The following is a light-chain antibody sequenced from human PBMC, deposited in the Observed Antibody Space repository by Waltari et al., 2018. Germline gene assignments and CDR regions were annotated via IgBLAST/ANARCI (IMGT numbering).Light chain of an antibody. CDR2: GAS. V-gene: IGKV3-15*01. CDR1: QSVGSN. J-gene: IGKJ2*01. CDR3: HQYNCWPRT. Sequence: EIVMTQSPATLSVSPGERATLSCRASQSVGSNLAWYQQKPGQAPRLLLYGASTRATGVPARFIGSGSVTEFTLTIRSLQSEDFAVYYCHQYNCWPRTFGQGTKLEI.